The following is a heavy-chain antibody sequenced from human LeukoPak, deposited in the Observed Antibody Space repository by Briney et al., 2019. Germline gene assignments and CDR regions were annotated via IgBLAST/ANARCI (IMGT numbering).Heavy chain of an antibody. Sequence: SETLSLTCAVSGGSISSNNWWIWVRQSPEKGLEWIGETYHDGSTNYNPSLKSRVTISMDKSKNQLSLKLNFVTAADTAVYYCARDRGGYTYSHDYWGQGTLVTVSP. D-gene: IGHD5-18*01. V-gene: IGHV4-4*02. CDR3: ARDRGGYTYSHDY. CDR2: TYHDGST. CDR1: GGSISSNNW. J-gene: IGHJ4*02.